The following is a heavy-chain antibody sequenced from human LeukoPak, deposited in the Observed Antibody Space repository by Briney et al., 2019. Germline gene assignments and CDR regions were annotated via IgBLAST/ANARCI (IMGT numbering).Heavy chain of an antibody. CDR1: GFTFDDYA. J-gene: IGHJ4*02. D-gene: IGHD3-10*01. CDR2: ISWNSGSI. Sequence: PGRSLRLSCAASGFTFDDYAMHWVRQAPGKGLEWVSGISWNSGSIGYADSVKGRFTISRDNAKNSLYLQMNSLRAEGTALYYCAKDPYNYYGSGRRIDYWGQGTLVTVSS. CDR3: AKDPYNYYGSGRRIDY. V-gene: IGHV3-9*01.